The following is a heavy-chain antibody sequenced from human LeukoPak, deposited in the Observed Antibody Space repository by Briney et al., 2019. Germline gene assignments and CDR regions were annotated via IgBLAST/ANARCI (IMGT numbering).Heavy chain of an antibody. CDR2: IDPDGRST. V-gene: IGHV3-74*01. Sequence: QSGGSLRLSCAASGFTFSSHWMHWVRQAPGKGLVWVSYIDPDGRSTSYADSVKGRFTISRDNAKNTQYLQMNSLRAEDTAVYYCARHVDTAMAKGAFDIWGQGTMVTVSS. J-gene: IGHJ3*02. CDR3: ARHVDTAMAKGAFDI. CDR1: GFTFSSHW. D-gene: IGHD5-18*01.